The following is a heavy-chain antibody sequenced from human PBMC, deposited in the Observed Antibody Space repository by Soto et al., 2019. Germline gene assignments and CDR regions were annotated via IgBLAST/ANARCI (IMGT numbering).Heavy chain of an antibody. D-gene: IGHD1-1*01. J-gene: IGHJ6*02. V-gene: IGHV3-30*03. CDR2: TTYDGAIK. CDR1: GFSFSSYG. CDR3: AGALENPYFYYGLHV. Sequence: WGSLRLSCAASGFSFSSYGMEWVGLSPEKGLTRVAATTYDGAIKHNVDSVKGRFTISRDNSKNTLYLQMNSLRVEDTATYSCAGALENPYFYYGLHVWGQGTTVTVSS.